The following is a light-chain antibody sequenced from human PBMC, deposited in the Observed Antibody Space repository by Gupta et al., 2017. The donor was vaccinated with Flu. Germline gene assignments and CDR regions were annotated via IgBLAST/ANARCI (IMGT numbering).Light chain of an antibody. V-gene: IGKV3-11*01. CDR1: HSVSNY. J-gene: IGKJ4*01. CDR2: DAS. Sequence: PGERATLSCRASHSVSNYLAWYQQKPGQPPRLLIYDASIRATGTPARFSGSGSETDFTLTISSLDPEDFAVYYCQQRRTWLTFGEGTKVEIK. CDR3: QQRRTWLT.